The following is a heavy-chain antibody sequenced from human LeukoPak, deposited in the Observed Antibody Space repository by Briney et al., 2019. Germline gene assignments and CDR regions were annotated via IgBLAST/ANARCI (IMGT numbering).Heavy chain of an antibody. CDR3: ARRRAGLRRDLWFDP. J-gene: IGHJ5*02. D-gene: IGHD2-15*01. Sequence: PSETLSLTCAVYGGSFSGYYWSWIRQPPGKGLEWIGEINHSGSTNYNPSLKSPVTRSVDTSKNQSSLKLCSVTAADRAVYYCARRRAGLRRDLWFDPWGQGALVTVSS. CDR1: GGSFSGYY. V-gene: IGHV4-34*01. CDR2: INHSGST.